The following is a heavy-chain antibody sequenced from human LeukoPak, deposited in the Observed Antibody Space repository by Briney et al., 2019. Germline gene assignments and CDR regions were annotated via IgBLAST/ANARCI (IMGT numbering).Heavy chain of an antibody. V-gene: IGHV3-7*01. CDR1: GLTFSSSW. Sequence: GGSLRLSCAVSGLTFSSSWMDWVRQAPGKGLEWVASINPEGGEKYSADSVKGRFTISRDNAKNSLYLQMDSLRVEDTAFYYCARDLAYSRLDYWGQGMLVTVSS. D-gene: IGHD5-18*01. J-gene: IGHJ4*02. CDR3: ARDLAYSRLDY. CDR2: INPEGGEK.